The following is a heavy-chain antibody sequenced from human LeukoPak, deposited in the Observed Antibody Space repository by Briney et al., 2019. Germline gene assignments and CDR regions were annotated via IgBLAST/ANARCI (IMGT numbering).Heavy chain of an antibody. V-gene: IGHV3-74*01. CDR1: GFTFNNYW. CDR3: ARRGTGHGMDV. J-gene: IGHJ6*02. D-gene: IGHD1-1*01. Sequence: GGSLRLSCAASGFTFNNYWIHWVRQVPGKGLVWVSRINNDGSSASYVDSVKGRFTTSRDNAKNTLFLQMNSLRAEDTAVYYCARRGTGHGMDVWGQGTTVIVSS. CDR2: INNDGSSA.